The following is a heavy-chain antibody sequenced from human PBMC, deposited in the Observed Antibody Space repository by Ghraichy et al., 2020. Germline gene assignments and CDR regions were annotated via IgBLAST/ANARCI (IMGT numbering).Heavy chain of an antibody. D-gene: IGHD6-19*01. CDR2: IRGSGVKT. Sequence: ESLNISCAASGFTFSNYAMSWLRQAPGKGLEWVSAIRGSGVKTYYADSVKGRFTVSRDNSKNSLYLQMNSLRVEDTAVYYCAKETDTSGWYSADYWGQGTLVTVSS. V-gene: IGHV3-23*01. J-gene: IGHJ4*02. CDR1: GFTFSNYA. CDR3: AKETDTSGWYSADY.